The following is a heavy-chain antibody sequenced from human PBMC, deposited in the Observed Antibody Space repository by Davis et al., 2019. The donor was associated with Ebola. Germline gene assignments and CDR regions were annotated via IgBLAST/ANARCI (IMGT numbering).Heavy chain of an antibody. CDR2: FDPEHGGA. Sequence: ASVKVSCKVSEYTLAELSIHWVRQVPGTGLEWMGSFDPEHGGAIYSQKFQGRLTLTEDTSTSTAYMELRSLRSDDTAVYYCAKLGDDYYDSSHFGYWGQGTLVTVSS. J-gene: IGHJ4*02. V-gene: IGHV1-24*01. CDR1: EYTLAELS. D-gene: IGHD3-22*01. CDR3: AKLGDDYYDSSHFGY.